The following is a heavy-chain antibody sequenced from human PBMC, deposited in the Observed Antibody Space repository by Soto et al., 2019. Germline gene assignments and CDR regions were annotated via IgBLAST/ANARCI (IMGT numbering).Heavy chain of an antibody. D-gene: IGHD5-12*01. J-gene: IGHJ2*01. CDR3: ARRSLYSGYDFKRPRYFDL. V-gene: IGHV4-59*08. CDR2: IYYSGST. Sequence: QVQMQESGPGLVKPSETLSLTCTVSGGSISSYYWSWIRQPPGKGLEWIGYIYYSGSTNYNPSLKSRVTISVDTSKNQFSLKLSSVTAADTAVYYCARRSLYSGYDFKRPRYFDLWGRGTLVTVSS. CDR1: GGSISSYY.